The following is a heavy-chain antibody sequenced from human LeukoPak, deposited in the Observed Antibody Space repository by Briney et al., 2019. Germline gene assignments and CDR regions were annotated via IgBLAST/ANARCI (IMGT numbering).Heavy chain of an antibody. CDR3: ATGFPFVYCSSTSCYRWFDP. J-gene: IGHJ5*02. CDR1: GYTLTELS. Sequence: GASVKVSCKVSGYTLTELSMHWVRQAPGKGLEWMGGFDPEDGETIYAQKFQGRVTMTEDTSTDTAYMELSSLRSEDTAVYYCATGFPFVYCSSTSCYRWFDPWGQGTLVTVSS. D-gene: IGHD2-2*01. CDR2: FDPEDGET. V-gene: IGHV1-24*01.